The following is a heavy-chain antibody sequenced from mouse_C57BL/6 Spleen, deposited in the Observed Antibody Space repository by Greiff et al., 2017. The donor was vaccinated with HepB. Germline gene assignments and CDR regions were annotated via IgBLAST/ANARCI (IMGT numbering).Heavy chain of an antibody. CDR3: ATDDYGSSWYYLDY. CDR1: GYTFTSYW. V-gene: IGHV1-55*01. Sequence: VQLPQSGAELVKPGASVKMSCQASGYTFTSYWITWVKQRPGQGLEWIGDIYPGSGSTNYNEKFKSKATLTVDTSSSTSYMQLSSLTPEDSAVYYWATDDYGSSWYYLDYWGQGTTLTVSS. J-gene: IGHJ2*01. D-gene: IGHD1-1*01. CDR2: IYPGSGST.